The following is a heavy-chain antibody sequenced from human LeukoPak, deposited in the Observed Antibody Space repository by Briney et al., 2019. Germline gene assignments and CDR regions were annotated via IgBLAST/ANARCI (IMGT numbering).Heavy chain of an antibody. CDR1: GFLFSKYW. CDR2: ISSSGSTI. CDR3: AELGITMIGGV. V-gene: IGHV3-48*03. J-gene: IGHJ6*04. D-gene: IGHD3-10*02. Sequence: GGSLRLSCAASGFLFSKYWMTWVRQAPGKGLEWVSYISSSGSTIYYADSVKGRFTISRDNAKNSLYLQMNSLRAEGTAVYYCAELGITMIGGVWGKGTTVTISS.